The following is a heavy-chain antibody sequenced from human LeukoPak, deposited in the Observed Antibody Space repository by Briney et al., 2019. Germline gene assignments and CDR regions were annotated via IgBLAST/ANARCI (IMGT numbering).Heavy chain of an antibody. D-gene: IGHD6-13*01. CDR3: ARDSVGIAAAGNAFDI. J-gene: IGHJ3*02. CDR1: GGSISSYY. V-gene: IGHV4-59*12. CDR2: IYHSGST. Sequence: SETLSLTCTVSGGSISSYYWSWIRQPPGKGLEWIGYIYHSGSTYYNPSLKSRVTISVDRSKNQFSLKLSSVTAADTAVYYCARDSVGIAAAGNAFDIWGQGTMVTVSS.